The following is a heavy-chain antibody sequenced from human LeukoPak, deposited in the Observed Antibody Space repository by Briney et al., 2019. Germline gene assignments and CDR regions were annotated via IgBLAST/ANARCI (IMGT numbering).Heavy chain of an antibody. CDR1: GYTLSIYS. CDR3: ARDQYYDFWSGYSWFDP. D-gene: IGHD3-3*01. Sequence: GGSLRLSCAASGYTLSIYSMNWVREAPGKGLGWVSSIFSSSSYMYYADSVKGRFTISRDNAKNSLYLQMNSLRAEDTAVYYCARDQYYDFWSGYSWFDPWGQETLVTVSS. J-gene: IGHJ5*02. V-gene: IGHV3-21*01. CDR2: IFSSSSYM.